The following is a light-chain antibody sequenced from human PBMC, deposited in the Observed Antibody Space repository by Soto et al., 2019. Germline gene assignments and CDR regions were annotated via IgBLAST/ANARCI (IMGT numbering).Light chain of an antibody. CDR3: SSYASSSSYA. CDR2: EVR. J-gene: IGLJ1*01. Sequence: QSVLTQPASVCGSPGQSITISCTGTSSDVGGYNHVSWYQQHPGKAPKLIIFEVRNRPSGVSDRFSASKSGNTASLTISGLQTEDEAVYYCSSYASSSSYAFGTGTKAPS. CDR1: SSDVGGYNH. V-gene: IGLV2-14*01.